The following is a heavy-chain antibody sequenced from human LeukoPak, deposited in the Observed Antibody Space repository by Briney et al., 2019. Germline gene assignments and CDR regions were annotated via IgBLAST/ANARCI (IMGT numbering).Heavy chain of an antibody. CDR2: TNPSGGST. J-gene: IGHJ4*02. CDR1: GYTFSSYY. Sequence: ASVKVSCKASGYTFSSYYMHWVRQAPGQGLEWMGITNPSGGSTSYAQKFQGRVTMTRNTSTSTVYMELSSLRSEDTAVYYCARDGGESIDYWGQGTLVTVSS. D-gene: IGHD3-10*01. V-gene: IGHV1-46*01. CDR3: ARDGGESIDY.